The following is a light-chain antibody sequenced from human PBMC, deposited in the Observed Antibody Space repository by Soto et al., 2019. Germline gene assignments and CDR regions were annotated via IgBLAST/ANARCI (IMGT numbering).Light chain of an antibody. Sequence: QSALTQPASVSGSPGQSITISCTGTSSDVGGYNYVSWYQQHPGKAPKLTIYDVSNRPSGVSNRFSGSKSGNTASLTISGLQAEDEADYYCSSYTSSSTRLVFGTGTKVTVL. J-gene: IGLJ1*01. CDR2: DVS. CDR3: SSYTSSSTRLV. CDR1: SSDVGGYNY. V-gene: IGLV2-14*01.